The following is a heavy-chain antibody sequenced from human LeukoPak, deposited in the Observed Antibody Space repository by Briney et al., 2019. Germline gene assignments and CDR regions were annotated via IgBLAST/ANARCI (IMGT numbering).Heavy chain of an antibody. V-gene: IGHV3-9*01. CDR3: AKSAVSSWYDHFDY. D-gene: IGHD6-13*01. CDR1: GFTFEDYA. Sequence: PGGSLRLSCAASGFTFEDYAIHWVRQAPGKGLEWVSGISWNSGSIDYADSVKGRFTISRDNAKNSLYLQMNSLRAEDTALYYCAKSAVSSWYDHFDYWGQGTLVTVSS. J-gene: IGHJ4*02. CDR2: ISWNSGSI.